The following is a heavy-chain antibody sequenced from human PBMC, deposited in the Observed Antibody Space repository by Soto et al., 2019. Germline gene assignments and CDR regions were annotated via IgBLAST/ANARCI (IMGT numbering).Heavy chain of an antibody. CDR2: IKQDGSEK. J-gene: IGHJ6*02. CDR1: GFTFSSYW. Sequence: GGSLRLSCSASGFTFSSYWMSWFRQAPGKGLEWVANIKQDGSEKYYVDSVKGRLTISRDNAKNSLYLQMNSLRAEDTAVYYCARDSYYYYDSSGYGRFYGMDVWGQGTTVTVSS. CDR3: ARDSYYYYDSSGYGRFYGMDV. D-gene: IGHD3-22*01. V-gene: IGHV3-7*03.